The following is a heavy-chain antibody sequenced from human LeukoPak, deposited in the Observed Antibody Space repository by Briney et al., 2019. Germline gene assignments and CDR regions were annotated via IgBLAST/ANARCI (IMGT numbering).Heavy chain of an antibody. Sequence: SETLSLTCTVSGGSISSSSYYWGWIRQPPGKGLEWIGYIYYSGSTNYNPSLRSRVTISVDTSKNQFSLKLSSVTAADTAVYYCARASYDFWSGYRYYYYGMDVWGQGTTVTVSS. CDR1: GGSISSSSYY. V-gene: IGHV4-61*05. D-gene: IGHD3-3*01. CDR3: ARASYDFWSGYRYYYYGMDV. CDR2: IYYSGST. J-gene: IGHJ6*02.